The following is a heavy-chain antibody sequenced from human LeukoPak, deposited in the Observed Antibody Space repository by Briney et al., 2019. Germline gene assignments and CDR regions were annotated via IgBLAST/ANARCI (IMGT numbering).Heavy chain of an antibody. V-gene: IGHV4-4*07. J-gene: IGHJ6*03. Sequence: SETLSLTCTVSGGSISSYYWSWIRQPAGKGLEWIGRIYTTGSTNYNPSLKSRVTMSVDTSKNQFSLKLSPVTAADTAVYYCARAYKGSISLNYYYYMDVWGKGTTVTVSS. CDR3: ARAYKGSISLNYYYYMDV. CDR1: GGSISSYY. CDR2: IYTTGST. D-gene: IGHD1-14*01.